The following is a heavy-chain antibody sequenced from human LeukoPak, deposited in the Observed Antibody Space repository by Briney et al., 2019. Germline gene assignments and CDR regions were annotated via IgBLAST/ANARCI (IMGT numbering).Heavy chain of an antibody. D-gene: IGHD6-13*01. CDR1: GGSFSGYY. V-gene: IGHV4-34*01. Sequence: SETLSLTCAVYGGSFSGYYWSWIRQPPGKGLEWIGEINHSGSTNYNPSLKSRVTISIATSKNQFSLKLRSVTAADTAVYYCARSPSIAATGNWFDPWGQGTLVTVSS. J-gene: IGHJ5*02. CDR3: ARSPSIAATGNWFDP. CDR2: INHSGST.